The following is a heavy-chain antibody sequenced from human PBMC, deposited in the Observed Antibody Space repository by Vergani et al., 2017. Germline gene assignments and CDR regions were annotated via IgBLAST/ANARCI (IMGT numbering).Heavy chain of an antibody. V-gene: IGHV4-39*01. J-gene: IGHJ6*02. CDR3: ARHLAYCGGDCYPYYYGMDV. CDR2: IYYSGST. CDR1: GGSISSSSYY. D-gene: IGHD2-21*02. Sequence: QLQLQESGPGLVKPSETLSLTCTVSGGSISSSSYYWGWIRQPPGKGLEWIGSIYYSGSTYYNPPLKSRVTISVDTSKNQFSLKLSSVTAADTAVYYCARHLAYCGGDCYPYYYGMDVWGQXP.